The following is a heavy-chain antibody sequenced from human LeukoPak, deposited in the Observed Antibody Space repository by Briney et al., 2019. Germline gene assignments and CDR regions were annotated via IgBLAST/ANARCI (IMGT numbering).Heavy chain of an antibody. CDR3: ASSPLSVAGDTFDY. J-gene: IGHJ4*02. CDR1: GGSISSYY. D-gene: IGHD6-19*01. V-gene: IGHV4-4*07. Sequence: SETLSLNCTVSGGSISSYYWSWIRQPAGKGLEWIGRIYTSGSTNYNPSLKSRLTMSVDTSKNQFSLKLSSVTAADTAVYYCASSPLSVAGDTFDYWGQGSLVTVSS. CDR2: IYTSGST.